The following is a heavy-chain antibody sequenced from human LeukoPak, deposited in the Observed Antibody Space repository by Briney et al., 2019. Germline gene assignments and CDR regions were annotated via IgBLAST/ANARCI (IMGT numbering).Heavy chain of an antibody. V-gene: IGHV4-34*01. J-gene: IGHJ3*02. CDR2: INHSGST. CDR1: GGSFSGYY. CDR3: ARDDTSATRHAFDI. Sequence: SETLSPTCAVYGGSFSGYYWSWIRQPPGKGGEWIGEINHSGSTNYNPSLQSRVTISVDTSKNQVSLKLSSVTAADTAVYYCARDDTSATRHAFDIWGQGTMVTVSS. D-gene: IGHD3-22*01.